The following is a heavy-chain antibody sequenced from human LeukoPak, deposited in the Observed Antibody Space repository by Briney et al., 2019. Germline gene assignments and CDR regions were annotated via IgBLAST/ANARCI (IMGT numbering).Heavy chain of an antibody. CDR2: INHSGST. Sequence: SETLSLTCAVYGGSFSGYYWSWIRQPPGKGLEWIGEINHSGSTNYNPSLKSRVTISVDTSKNQFSLKLSSVTAADTAVYYCARLGIAAAGRPYFDYWGQGTLVTVSS. V-gene: IGHV4-34*01. CDR1: GGSFSGYY. D-gene: IGHD6-13*01. CDR3: ARLGIAAAGRPYFDY. J-gene: IGHJ4*02.